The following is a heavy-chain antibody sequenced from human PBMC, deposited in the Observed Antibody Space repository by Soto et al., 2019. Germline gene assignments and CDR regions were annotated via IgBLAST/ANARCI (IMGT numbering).Heavy chain of an antibody. Sequence: QVQLQESGPGLVKPSETLSLTCTVSGGSISSYYWSWIRQPPGKGLEWIGYIYYSGSTNYNPSLKSRVTISVDTSNNHFALKLSSVTAADTAVYYCAREETAVTTNWFDPWGQGTLVTVSS. CDR3: AREETAVTTNWFDP. D-gene: IGHD4-17*01. V-gene: IGHV4-59*01. CDR2: IYYSGST. J-gene: IGHJ5*02. CDR1: GGSISSYY.